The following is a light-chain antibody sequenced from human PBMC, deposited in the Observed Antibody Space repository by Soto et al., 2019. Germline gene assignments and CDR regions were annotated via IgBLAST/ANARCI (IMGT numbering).Light chain of an antibody. J-gene: IGKJ4*01. Sequence: DIQLTQSPSFLSASVGDRVTISCRASQGISSYLSWYQQKSGKAPNLLIYKASTLKNGVPSRFSGSGAGTEFTLTISSLQPEDSATYYCQQLSSYPVTFGGGTKVEIK. CDR2: KAS. V-gene: IGKV1-9*01. CDR3: QQLSSYPVT. CDR1: QGISSY.